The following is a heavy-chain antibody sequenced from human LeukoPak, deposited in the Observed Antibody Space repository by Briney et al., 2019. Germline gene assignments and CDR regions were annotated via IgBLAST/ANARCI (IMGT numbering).Heavy chain of an antibody. J-gene: IGHJ3*02. D-gene: IGHD2/OR15-2a*01. CDR2: FNPGDSDI. Sequence: GESLKISCEVYGYSFTTYWLGWVRHMPGKGLEWMGTFNPGDSDIRYSPSFQGQVTISADKSISTAYLQWSSLKASDTAMYYCARHVSSSRVAFDIWGQGTMVTVSS. CDR1: GYSFTTYW. V-gene: IGHV5-51*01. CDR3: ARHVSSSRVAFDI.